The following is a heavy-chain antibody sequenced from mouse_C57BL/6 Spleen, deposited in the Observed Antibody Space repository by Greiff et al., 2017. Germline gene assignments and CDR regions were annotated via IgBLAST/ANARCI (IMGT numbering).Heavy chain of an antibody. CDR2: INPSSGYT. D-gene: IGHD2-4*01. J-gene: IGHJ3*01. CDR3: ARSGDDYDEGAWFAY. V-gene: IGHV1-4*01. CDR1: GYTFTSYT. Sequence: QVQLQQSGAELARPGASVKMSCKASGYTFTSYTMHWVKQRPGQGLEWIGYINPSSGYTKYNQKFKDKATLTADKSSSTAYMQLSSLTSEDSAVYYCARSGDDYDEGAWFAYWGQGTLVTVSA.